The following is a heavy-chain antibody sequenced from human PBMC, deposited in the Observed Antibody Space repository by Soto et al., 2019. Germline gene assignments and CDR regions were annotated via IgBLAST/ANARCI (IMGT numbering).Heavy chain of an antibody. V-gene: IGHV4-39*01. CDR1: GGSISNSSYL. Sequence: QLQLQESGPRLVKPSETLSLSCTVSGGSISNSSYLWGWIRQPPGKGLQWIGSVSYSGSTYYNPSLMIRVTISADTSKTPSSLRLSSVTAADTAVYYCSRIAVSGPITGFDYWGQGALVTVSS. D-gene: IGHD6-19*01. CDR3: SRIAVSGPITGFDY. J-gene: IGHJ4*02. CDR2: VSYSGST.